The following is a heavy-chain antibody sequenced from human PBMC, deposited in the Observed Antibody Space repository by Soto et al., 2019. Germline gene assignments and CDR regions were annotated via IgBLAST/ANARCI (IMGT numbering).Heavy chain of an antibody. CDR1: GFSLSTSGMC. V-gene: IGHV2-70*01. D-gene: IGHD1-7*01. CDR3: ARIRSRWNYEGGRTLYYYGMDV. CDR2: IDWDDDK. J-gene: IGHJ6*02. Sequence: SGPTLVNPTQTLTLTCTFSGFSLSTSGMCVSWIRQPPGKALEWLALIDWDDDKYYSTSLKTRLTISKDTSKNQVVLTMTNMDPVDTATYYCARIRSRWNYEGGRTLYYYGMDVWGQGTTVTVS.